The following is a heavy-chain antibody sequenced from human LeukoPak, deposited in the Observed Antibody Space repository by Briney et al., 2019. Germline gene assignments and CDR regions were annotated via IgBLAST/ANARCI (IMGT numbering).Heavy chain of an antibody. D-gene: IGHD4-23*01. CDR2: IRYDGSNK. CDR3: AKDASDSMTTVVTYFDY. CDR1: GFTFSDHY. V-gene: IGHV3-30*02. Sequence: GGSLRLSCEASGFTFSDHYMDWVRQAPGKGLEWVAFIRYDGSNKYYADSVKGRFTISRDNSKNTLYLQMNSLRAEDTAVYYCAKDASDSMTTVVTYFDYWGQGTLVTVSS. J-gene: IGHJ4*02.